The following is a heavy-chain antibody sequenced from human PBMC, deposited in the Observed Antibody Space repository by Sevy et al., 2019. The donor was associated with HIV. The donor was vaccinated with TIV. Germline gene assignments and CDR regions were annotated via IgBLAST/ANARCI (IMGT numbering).Heavy chain of an antibody. CDR2: IIPIFGTA. CDR3: AGDSYGGNSGDLYYYYYYGMDV. Sequence: ASVKVSCKASGGTFSSYAISWVRQAPGQGLEWMGGIIPIFGTANYAQKFQGRVTITADESTSTAYMELSSLRSGDTALYYCAGDSYGGNSGDLYYYYYYGMDVWGQGTTVTVS. CDR1: GGTFSSYA. D-gene: IGHD4-17*01. V-gene: IGHV1-69*13. J-gene: IGHJ6*02.